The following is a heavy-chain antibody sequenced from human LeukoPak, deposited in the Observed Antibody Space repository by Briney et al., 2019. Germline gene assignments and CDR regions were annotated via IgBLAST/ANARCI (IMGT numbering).Heavy chain of an antibody. CDR3: ARASVRGVASEGY. J-gene: IGHJ4*02. Sequence: ASVKVSFKASGYTFTSYDINWVRQATGQGLEWMGWMNPNSGNTGYAQKFQGRVTMTRNTSIRTAYMALSSLRSEDTAVYYCARASVRGVASEGYWGQGTLVTVSS. CDR2: MNPNSGNT. V-gene: IGHV1-8*01. D-gene: IGHD3-10*01. CDR1: GYTFTSYD.